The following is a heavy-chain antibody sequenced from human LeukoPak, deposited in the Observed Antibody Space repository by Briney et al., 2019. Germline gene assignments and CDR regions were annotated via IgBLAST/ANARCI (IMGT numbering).Heavy chain of an antibody. J-gene: IGHJ4*02. CDR1: GFTFTNYW. CDR3: ARFGKSLTRNVQDY. D-gene: IGHD3-16*01. V-gene: IGHV3-7*01. Sequence: GGSLRLSCVASGFTFTNYWMNWVRQAPGKGLEWVASVRQDGGDKYYVDSVKGRFTISRDNAKNSLYLQMNSLRAEDTAVYYCARFGKSLTRNVQDYWGQGTLVTVSS. CDR2: VRQDGGDK.